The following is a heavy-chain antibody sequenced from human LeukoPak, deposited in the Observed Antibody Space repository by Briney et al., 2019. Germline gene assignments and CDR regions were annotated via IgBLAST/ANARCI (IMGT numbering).Heavy chain of an antibody. Sequence: PGGSLRLSCAASGFTFSFYSMNWVRQAPGKGLEWVSSISSSSIYIYYADSVKGRFTISRDNAKNSLYLQMNSLRAEDTAVYYCARADRGYSYGPFPWGQGTLVTVSS. J-gene: IGHJ5*02. D-gene: IGHD5-18*01. CDR3: ARADRGYSYGPFP. V-gene: IGHV3-21*01. CDR2: ISSSSIYI. CDR1: GFTFSFYS.